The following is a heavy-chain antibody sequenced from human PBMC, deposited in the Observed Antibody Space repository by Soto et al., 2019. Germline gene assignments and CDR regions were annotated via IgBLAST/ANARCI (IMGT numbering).Heavy chain of an antibody. CDR1: DDSFICAEYY. CDR2: TYYNGDT. D-gene: IGHD6-19*01. J-gene: IGHJ4*02. Sequence: LSLTCTVSDDSFICAEYYWSWIRQPLVKGPDWIGYTYYNGDTKYNPALRSRVTMSEDTSKNQFSLRLSSVTAADTAVYFCARGPAYIDGWRTFQLWCRAILVTVSS. CDR3: ARGPAYIDGWRTFQL. V-gene: IGHV4-61*08.